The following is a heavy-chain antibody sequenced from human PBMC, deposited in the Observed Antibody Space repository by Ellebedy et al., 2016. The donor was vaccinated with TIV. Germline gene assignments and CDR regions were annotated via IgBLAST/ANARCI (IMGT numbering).Heavy chain of an antibody. D-gene: IGHD3-9*01. V-gene: IGHV5-51*01. Sequence: GESLKISXKGSGYSFTSYWIGWVRQMPGKGLEWMGIIYPGDSDTRYSPSFQGQVTISADKSISTAYLQWSSLKASDTAMYYCARLIGRAKAYDILTGQFDYWGQGTLVTVSS. J-gene: IGHJ4*02. CDR2: IYPGDSDT. CDR3: ARLIGRAKAYDILTGQFDY. CDR1: GYSFTSYW.